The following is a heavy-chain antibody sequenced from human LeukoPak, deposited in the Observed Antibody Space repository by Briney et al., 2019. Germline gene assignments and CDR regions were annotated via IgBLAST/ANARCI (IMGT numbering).Heavy chain of an antibody. CDR1: GYTFTSYD. V-gene: IGHV1-8*01. CDR3: ARAFVADYGDRGWFDP. CDR2: MNPNSGNT. D-gene: IGHD4-17*01. Sequence: ASVKVSCKASGYTFTSYDINWVRQATGQGLEWMGWMNPNSGNTGYAQKFQGRVTMTRNTSISTAYMELSSLRSEDTAVYYCARAFVADYGDRGWFDPWGQGTLVTVSS. J-gene: IGHJ5*02.